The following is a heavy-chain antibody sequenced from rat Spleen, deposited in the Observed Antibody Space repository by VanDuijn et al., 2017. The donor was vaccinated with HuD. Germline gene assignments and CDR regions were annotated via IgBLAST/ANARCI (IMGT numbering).Heavy chain of an antibody. CDR2: IWSGGNT. Sequence: QVQVKESGPGLVQPSQTLSLTCTVSGFSLTSNGVSWVRQPPGKGLEWMGAIWSGGNTDYNSALKSRLSISRDTSKSQIFLKMNSLQPEDTGTYYCARANLEYWGQGVMVTVSS. J-gene: IGHJ2*01. CDR1: GFSLTSNG. V-gene: IGHV2-4*01. CDR3: ARANLEY.